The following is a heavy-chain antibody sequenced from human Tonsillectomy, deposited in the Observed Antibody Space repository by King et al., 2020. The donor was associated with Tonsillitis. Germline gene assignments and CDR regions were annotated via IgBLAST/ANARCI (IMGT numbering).Heavy chain of an antibody. CDR2: VYYSGSA. CDR1: GGSISSGDNY. J-gene: IGHJ3*02. Sequence: QMQLQESGPGLVKPSQTLSLTCTVSGGSISSGDNYWSGIRQPPGKGLEGIGYVYYSGSAYYNPSLKSRVTISIDTSKNKFYLKLRSVTAADTAIYYCSSQERPKTTFDIWGQGTMVTVSS. V-gene: IGHV4-30-4*08. CDR3: SSQERPKTTFDI. D-gene: IGHD5-24*01.